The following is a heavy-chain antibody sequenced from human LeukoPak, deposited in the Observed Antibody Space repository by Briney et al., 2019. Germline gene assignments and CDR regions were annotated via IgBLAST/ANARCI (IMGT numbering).Heavy chain of an antibody. D-gene: IGHD3-22*01. V-gene: IGHV3-9*01. CDR2: ISWDSGSI. J-gene: IGHJ4*02. CDR3: AKDSGYYYDSSGYLDY. Sequence: QPGGSLRLSCAASGFTFDDYAMHWVRQAPGKGLEWVSGISWDSGSIGYADSVKGRFTISRDNAKNSLYLQMNSLRAEDPALYSCAKDSGYYYDSSGYLDYWGQGPLVTVSS. CDR1: GFTFDDYA.